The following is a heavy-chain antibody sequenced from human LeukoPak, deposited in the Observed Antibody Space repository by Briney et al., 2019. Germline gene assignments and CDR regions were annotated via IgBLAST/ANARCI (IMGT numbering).Heavy chain of an antibody. Sequence: PGGSLRLSCAASGFTFSSYAMSWVRQAPGKGLEWVSAISGSGGSTYYADSVKGRFTISRDNSKNTLYLQMNSLRAEDTAVYYCAKELHRGVVPAATNWFDPWGQGTLVTVSS. CDR1: GFTFSSYA. CDR3: AKELHRGVVPAATNWFDP. D-gene: IGHD2-2*01. CDR2: ISGSGGST. V-gene: IGHV3-23*01. J-gene: IGHJ5*02.